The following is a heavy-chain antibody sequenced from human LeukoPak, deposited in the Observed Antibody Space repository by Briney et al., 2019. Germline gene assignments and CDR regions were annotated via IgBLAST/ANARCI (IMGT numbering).Heavy chain of an antibody. CDR3: ARELGYYYDSRFDY. Sequence: PGGSLRLSCAASGFTFSNYAMSWIRQAPGKGLEWVSYISSSGSTIYYADSVKGRSTISRDNAKNSLYLQMNSLRAEDTAVYYCARELGYYYDSRFDYWGQGTLVTVSS. CDR2: ISSSGSTI. V-gene: IGHV3-11*04. J-gene: IGHJ4*02. CDR1: GFTFSNYA. D-gene: IGHD3-22*01.